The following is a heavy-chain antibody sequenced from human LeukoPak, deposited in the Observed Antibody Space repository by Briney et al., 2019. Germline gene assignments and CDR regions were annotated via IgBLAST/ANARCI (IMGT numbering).Heavy chain of an antibody. CDR2: FDPEDGET. V-gene: IGHV1-24*01. D-gene: IGHD3-22*01. J-gene: IGHJ4*02. Sequence: ASVKVSCKVSGYTLTELSMHWVRQAPGKGLEWMGGFDPEDGETIYAQKFQGRVTMTGDTSTDTAYMELSSLRSEDTAVYYCATDPFYYYDSSGYDYWGQGTLVTVSS. CDR1: GYTLTELS. CDR3: ATDPFYYYDSSGYDY.